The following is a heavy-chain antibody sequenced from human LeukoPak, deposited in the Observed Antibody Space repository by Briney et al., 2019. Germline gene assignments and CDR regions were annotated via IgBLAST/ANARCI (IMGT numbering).Heavy chain of an antibody. CDR2: IGAYNGNT. Sequence: ASVKVSCKASGYTFTSYGISWVRQAPGQGLEWMGWIGAYNGNTNYAQKLQGRVTMTTDTSTSTAYMELRSLRSDDTAVYYCARGGTGYSSSWYPYWGQGTLVTVSS. V-gene: IGHV1-18*01. J-gene: IGHJ4*02. CDR3: ARGGTGYSSSWYPY. D-gene: IGHD6-13*01. CDR1: GYTFTSYG.